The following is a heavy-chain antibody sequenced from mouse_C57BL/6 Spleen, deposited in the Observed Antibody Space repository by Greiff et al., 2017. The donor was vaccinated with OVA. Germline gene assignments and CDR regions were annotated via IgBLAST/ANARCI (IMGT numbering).Heavy chain of an antibody. CDR3: ARDYDGYYVDY. V-gene: IGHV1-76*01. CDR2: IYPGSGNT. Sequence: QVHVKQSGAELVRPGASVKLSCKASGYTFTDYYINWVKQRPGQGLEWIARIYPGSGNTYYNEKFKGKATLTAEKSSSTAYMQLSSLTSEDSAVYFCARDYDGYYVDYWGQGTTLTVSS. J-gene: IGHJ2*01. CDR1: GYTFTDYY. D-gene: IGHD2-3*01.